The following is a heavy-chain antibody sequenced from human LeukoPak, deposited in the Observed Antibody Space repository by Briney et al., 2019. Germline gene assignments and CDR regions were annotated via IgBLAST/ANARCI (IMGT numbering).Heavy chain of an antibody. CDR2: ISYDGSNK. Sequence: PGGSLRLSCAASGFTFSSYAMHWVRQAPGKGLEWVAVISYDGSNKYYADSVKGRFTISRDNSKSTLFLQLNSLRAEDTAVYYCATVRGNRDSIWYYEYWGQGTLLTVSS. D-gene: IGHD6-13*01. J-gene: IGHJ4*02. V-gene: IGHV3-30-3*01. CDR3: ATVRGNRDSIWYYEY. CDR1: GFTFSSYA.